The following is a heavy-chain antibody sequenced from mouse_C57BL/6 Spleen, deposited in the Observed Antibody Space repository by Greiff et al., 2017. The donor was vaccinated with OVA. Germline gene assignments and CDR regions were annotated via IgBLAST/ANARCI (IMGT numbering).Heavy chain of an antibody. CDR1: GYTFTSYW. D-gene: IGHD2-1*01. CDR3: ARFYYGNYEDAMDY. V-gene: IGHV1-72*01. CDR2: IDPNSGGT. Sequence: QVQLQQPGAELVKPGASVKLSCKASGYTFTSYWMHWVKQRPGRGLEWIGRIDPNSGGTKYNEKFKSKATLTVDKPSSTAYMQLSSLTSEDSAVYYCARFYYGNYEDAMDYWGQGTSVTVSS. J-gene: IGHJ4*01.